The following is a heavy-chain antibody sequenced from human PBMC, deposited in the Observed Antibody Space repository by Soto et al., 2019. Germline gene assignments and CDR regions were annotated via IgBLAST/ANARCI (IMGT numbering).Heavy chain of an antibody. V-gene: IGHV1-69*12. CDR3: AREVAADGTFREDVFDI. CDR1: GGTFSNHA. Sequence: QVHLVQSGAEVKKPGSSVKVSCKAPGGTFSNHAINWVRQAPGQGLEWMGRIIPIFSTTNSAQKFQGRVTFTADEHTVTAYMELSSLKHDDTAVYYCAREVAADGTFREDVFDIWGQGTLVTVSS. J-gene: IGHJ3*02. D-gene: IGHD6-13*01. CDR2: IIPIFSTT.